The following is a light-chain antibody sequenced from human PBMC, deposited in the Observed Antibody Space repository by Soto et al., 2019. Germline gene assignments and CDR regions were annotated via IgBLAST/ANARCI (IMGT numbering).Light chain of an antibody. Sequence: PARTQAGSGSGADGQAGTISCTGTSSDVGGYNYVSWYQQHPGKAPKLMIYDVSKRPSGVPDRFSGSKSGNTASLTISGLQAVDEADYYCCSCAGSHPPFCVFGTGTTVTVL. J-gene: IGLJ1*01. CDR3: CSCAGSHPPFCV. V-gene: IGLV2-11*01. CDR1: SSDVGGYNY. CDR2: DVS.